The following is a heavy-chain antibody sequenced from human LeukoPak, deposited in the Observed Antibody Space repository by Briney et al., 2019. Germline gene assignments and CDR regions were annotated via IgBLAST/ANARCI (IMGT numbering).Heavy chain of an antibody. CDR2: INSSSRYI. CDR1: GLDFGIYS. V-gene: IGHV3-21*01. Sequence: GGSLRLSRAASGLDFGIYSMNWVRQAPGKGLEWVSSINSSSRYIYYAASVKGRFTISRDNAKNSLYLQMNRLRAEDTAVDYCARDAMTSFGVACPRPCDMDVWGKGTTVTVSS. J-gene: IGHJ6*03. D-gene: IGHD3-3*01. CDR3: ARDAMTSFGVACPRPCDMDV.